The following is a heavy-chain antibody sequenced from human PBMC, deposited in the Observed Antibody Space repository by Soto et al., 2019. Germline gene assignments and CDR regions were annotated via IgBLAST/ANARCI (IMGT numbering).Heavy chain of an antibody. V-gene: IGHV3-48*01. CDR1: GFTFSSYS. J-gene: IGHJ4*02. CDR2: ISGGGETT. Sequence: VGSLRLSCAASGFTFSSYSMNWVRQAPGKGLEWVSYISGGGETTYYADSVKGRFTISRDNAKNSLFPQMNSLRAEDTAVYYCARATGADKEDYWGQGTLVTVSS. CDR3: ARATGADKEDY. D-gene: IGHD3-10*01.